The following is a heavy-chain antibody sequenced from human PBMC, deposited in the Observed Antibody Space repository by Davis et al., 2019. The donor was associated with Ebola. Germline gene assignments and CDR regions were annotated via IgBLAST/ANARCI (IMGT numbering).Heavy chain of an antibody. J-gene: IGHJ4*02. CDR1: GYKFTSYG. CDR2: ISAYDDKT. V-gene: IGHV1-18*01. CDR3: ARDMNYHGFWDCGH. D-gene: IGHD3/OR15-3a*01. Sequence: AASVKVSCKTSGYKFTSYGISWVRQAPGQGLEWVGWISAYDDKTRYAQKMQGRVIMNIDTSTTTAYMEMRDLRPDDTAVYYCARDMNYHGFWDCGHWGQGTLVTVSS.